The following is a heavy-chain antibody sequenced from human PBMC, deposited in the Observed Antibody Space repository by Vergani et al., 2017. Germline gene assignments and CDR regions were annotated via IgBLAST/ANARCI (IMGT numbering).Heavy chain of an antibody. CDR2: ISSSSSYI. V-gene: IGHV3-21*01. D-gene: IGHD5-18*01. J-gene: IGHJ4*02. CDR1: GFTFSSYS. CDR3: ARGTAMVPDHFFDY. Sequence: EVQLVESGGGLVKPGGSLRLSCAASGFTFSSYSMNWVRQAPGKGLEWVSSISSSSSYIYYADSVKGRFTISRDNAKNSLYLQMNSLRAEDTAVYYFARGTAMVPDHFFDYWGQGTLVTVSS.